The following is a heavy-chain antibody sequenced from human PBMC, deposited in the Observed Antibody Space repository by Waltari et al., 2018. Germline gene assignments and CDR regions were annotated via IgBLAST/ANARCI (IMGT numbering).Heavy chain of an antibody. CDR3: ARGGGAAGGYYFDS. CDR1: GGSFTGYH. D-gene: IGHD1-26*01. CDR2: IHHSGSS. J-gene: IGHJ4*02. V-gene: IGHV4-34*01. Sequence: QVQLEQWGAGLLKPSETLSLTCAVYGGSFTGYHWTWIRQPPGKGLEWIGEIHHSGSSNYSPSLKSRVTLSVETSKNQFSLRLNSVTAADTAVYYCARGGGAAGGYYFDSWDQGTLVTVSS.